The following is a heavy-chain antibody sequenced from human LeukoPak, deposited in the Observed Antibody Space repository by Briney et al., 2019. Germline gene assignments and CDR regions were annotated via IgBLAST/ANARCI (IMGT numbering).Heavy chain of an antibody. J-gene: IGHJ5*02. CDR2: ISYDGSSK. D-gene: IGHD4-17*01. CDR1: GFTFSSYA. Sequence: SGRSLRLSCAASGFTFSSYAMHWVRQAPGKGLEWVAVISYDGSSKYYADSVKGRFTISRDNSKNTVYLQINTLRTEDSAVYYCVKPYPALTTSSVLDTWGQGTLVTVSS. V-gene: IGHV3-30*04. CDR3: VKPYPALTTSSVLDT.